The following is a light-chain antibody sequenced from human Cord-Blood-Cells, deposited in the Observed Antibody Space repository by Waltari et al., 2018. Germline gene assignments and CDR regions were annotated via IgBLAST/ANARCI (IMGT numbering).Light chain of an antibody. CDR1: QSISSW. CDR3: QQYNSYSS. V-gene: IGKV1-5*03. CDR2: KAS. Sequence: DIQMTQSPSTLYASVGDRVTITCRASQSISSWLAWYQQKPWKAPKLLIYKASSLESGVPSRFSGSGSGTEFTLTISSLQPDDFATYYCQQYNSYSSFGQGTKLEIK. J-gene: IGKJ2*03.